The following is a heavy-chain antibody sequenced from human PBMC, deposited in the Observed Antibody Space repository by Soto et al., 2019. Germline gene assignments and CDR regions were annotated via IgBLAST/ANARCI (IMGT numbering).Heavy chain of an antibody. Sequence: GASVKVSCKTSGYTFTSYYIHWVRQAPGQGPEWMGIMNPSGGRTSYAQKFQGRVTMTTDTSTSTVYMELSSLRSEDTAVYYCARKEAYNWFDPCGQGTLVTGSS. CDR3: ARKEAYNWFDP. CDR2: MNPSGGRT. V-gene: IGHV1-46*01. J-gene: IGHJ5*02. CDR1: GYTFTSYY.